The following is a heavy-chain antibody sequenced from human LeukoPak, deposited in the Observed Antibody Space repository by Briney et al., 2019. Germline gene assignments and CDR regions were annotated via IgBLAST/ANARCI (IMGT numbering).Heavy chain of an antibody. CDR2: ISYDGSNK. CDR3: AKSYDFYGYYYYYMDV. D-gene: IGHD3-3*01. Sequence: GRSLRLSCAASGFTFSSYAMHWVRQAPGKGLEWVAVISYDGSNKYYADSVKGRFTISRDNSKNTLYLQMNSLRAEDTAVYYCAKSYDFYGYYYYYMDVWGKGTTVTVSS. J-gene: IGHJ6*03. V-gene: IGHV3-30*18. CDR1: GFTFSSYA.